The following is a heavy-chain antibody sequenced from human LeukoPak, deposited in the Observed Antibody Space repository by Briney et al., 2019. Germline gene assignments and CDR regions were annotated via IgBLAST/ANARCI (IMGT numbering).Heavy chain of an antibody. CDR3: VRQGGWGGAASLIEF. D-gene: IGHD2-15*01. J-gene: IGHJ4*02. CDR1: GVSISTSTHY. CDR2: MFYRRST. Sequence: SETLSLTCTVSGVSISTSTHYWAWIRQPPGKGLGWIASMFYRRSTYYNASLRSRVTLSVDTSMNQFSLKLSSVTASDTATFYCVRQGGWGGAASLIEFWGQGTLVTVSS. V-gene: IGHV4-39*01.